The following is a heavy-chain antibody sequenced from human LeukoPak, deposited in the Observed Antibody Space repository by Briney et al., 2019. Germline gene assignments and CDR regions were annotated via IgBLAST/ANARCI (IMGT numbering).Heavy chain of an antibody. CDR2: INHSGST. J-gene: IGHJ4*02. CDR3: ARGDTAMVNDY. V-gene: IGHV4-34*01. CDR1: GGSFSGYY. D-gene: IGHD5-18*01. Sequence: SETLSLTCAVYGGSFSGYYWSWIRQPPGKGLEWIGEINHSGSTNYNPSLKSRVTISVDTSKNQFSLELSSVTAADTAVYYCARGDTAMVNDYWGQGTLVTVSS.